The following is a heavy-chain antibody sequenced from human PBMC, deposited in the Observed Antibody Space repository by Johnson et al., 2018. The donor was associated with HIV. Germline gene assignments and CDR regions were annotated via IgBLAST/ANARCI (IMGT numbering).Heavy chain of an antibody. CDR2: IKSKTDGGTA. J-gene: IGHJ3*02. CDR1: GFTFSNAW. D-gene: IGHD1-1*01. Sequence: EVHLVESGGGLVKPGGSLRLSCAASGFTFSNAWMTWVRQAPGRGLEWVGRIKSKTDGGTADYAGPVKGRFTISRDDSKNTLYLQMNSLKTEDTAVYSCTTDLNCNAGAFDTWGQGTMVTVSS. CDR3: TTDLNCNAGAFDT. V-gene: IGHV3-15*01.